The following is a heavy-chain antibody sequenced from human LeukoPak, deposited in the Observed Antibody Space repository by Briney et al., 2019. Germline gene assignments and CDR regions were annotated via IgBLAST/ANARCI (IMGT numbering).Heavy chain of an antibody. V-gene: IGHV3-11*04. CDR2: ISGSGNII. CDR1: GFTSSDYY. Sequence: GGSLRLSCAASGFTSSDYYMSWIRQAPGKGLEWVSDISGSGNIIYYADSVEGRFTISRDNSKNTLYLQMNSLRAEDTAVYYCARPTYYYDSSGLGLDYWGQGTLVTVSS. CDR3: ARPTYYYDSSGLGLDY. J-gene: IGHJ4*02. D-gene: IGHD3-22*01.